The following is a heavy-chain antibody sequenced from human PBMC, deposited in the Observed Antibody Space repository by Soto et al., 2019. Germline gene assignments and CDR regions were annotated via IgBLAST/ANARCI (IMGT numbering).Heavy chain of an antibody. V-gene: IGHV3-23*01. D-gene: IGHD2-21*02. Sequence: PGGSLRLSCAASGFTFNTYAMAWVRQAPGKGLEWVSVISGSGGSTYYADSVEGRFTISRDNSRNTLYLQMDGLRAEDTAMCYFAISTFVGPTAPPGYYYYMDVWGMGTTVTVSS. CDR3: AISTFVGPTAPPGYYYYMDV. CDR2: ISGSGGST. CDR1: GFTFNTYA. J-gene: IGHJ6*03.